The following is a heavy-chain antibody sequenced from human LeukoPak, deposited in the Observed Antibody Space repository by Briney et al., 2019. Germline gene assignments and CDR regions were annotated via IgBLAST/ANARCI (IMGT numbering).Heavy chain of an antibody. CDR1: GGTFSSYA. CDR2: IIPIFGTA. CDR3: ARDGKETLFAFDP. J-gene: IGHJ5*02. Sequence: SVKVSCKASGGTFSSYAISWVRQAPGQGLEWMGGIIPIFGTANYAQKFQGRVTITTDESTSTAYMELSSMRSEDTAVYYCARDGKETLFAFDPWGQGTLVTVSS. V-gene: IGHV1-69*05. D-gene: IGHD1-1*01.